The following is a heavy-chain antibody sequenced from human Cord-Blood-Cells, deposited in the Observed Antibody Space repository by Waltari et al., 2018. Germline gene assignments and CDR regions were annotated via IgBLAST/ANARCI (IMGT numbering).Heavy chain of an antibody. J-gene: IGHJ3*02. CDR2: TIPSVGTA. CDR1: GGTFSSYA. CDR3: ARDSIAARDAFDI. D-gene: IGHD6-6*01. Sequence: QVQLVQSGAEVKKPGSSVKVSCKASGGTFSSYAISWVRQAPGQGLEWMGGTIPSVGTANYAQKFQGRVTITADKSTSTADMELSSLRSEDTAVYYCARDSIAARDAFDIWGQGTMVTVSS. V-gene: IGHV1-69*06.